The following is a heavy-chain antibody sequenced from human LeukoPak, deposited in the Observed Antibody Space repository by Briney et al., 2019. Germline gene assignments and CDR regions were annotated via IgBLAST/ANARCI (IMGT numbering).Heavy chain of an antibody. Sequence: GASVKVSCKASGYTFTSYGISWVRQAPGQGLEWMGWISAYNGNTNYAQKLQGRVTMTTDTSTSTAYMELRSLRSDDTAVYYCARDAPTNYDFWSGYTPDAFDIWGQGTMVTVSS. CDR2: ISAYNGNT. CDR3: ARDAPTNYDFWSGYTPDAFDI. J-gene: IGHJ3*02. CDR1: GYTFTSYG. D-gene: IGHD3-3*01. V-gene: IGHV1-18*01.